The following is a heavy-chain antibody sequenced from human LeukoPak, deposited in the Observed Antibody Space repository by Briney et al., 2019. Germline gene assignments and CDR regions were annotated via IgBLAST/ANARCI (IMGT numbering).Heavy chain of an antibody. CDR2: ISGSGGKT. CDR3: AKGAEDFGDSTTDY. Sequence: GGSLRLSCAASAFSFSNYAMSWFRQAPGKGLEWVSVISGSGGKTYYADSVKGRFTISRDNSRNTLFLQMNRLRAEDTAVYYGAKGAEDFGDSTTDYWGQGTLVTASS. J-gene: IGHJ4*02. CDR1: AFSFSNYA. V-gene: IGHV3-23*01. D-gene: IGHD4-17*01.